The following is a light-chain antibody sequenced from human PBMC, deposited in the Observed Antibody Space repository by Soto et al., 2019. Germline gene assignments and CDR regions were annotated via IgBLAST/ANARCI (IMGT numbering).Light chain of an antibody. CDR1: SGHSNYA. CDR2: VNSDGSH. Sequence: QLVLTQSPSASASLGASVKLTCTLSSGHSNYAIAWHQQQPEKGPRYLMKVNSDGSHRKGDGIPDRFSGSSSGAQRYLTISSLQSGDEADYYCQTWGTGIRVFGTGTKVTVL. J-gene: IGLJ1*01. CDR3: QTWGTGIRV. V-gene: IGLV4-69*01.